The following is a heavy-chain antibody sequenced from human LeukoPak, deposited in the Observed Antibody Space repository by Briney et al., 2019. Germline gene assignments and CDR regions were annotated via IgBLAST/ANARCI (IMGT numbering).Heavy chain of an antibody. J-gene: IGHJ4*02. CDR2: IIPIFGTA. Sequence: SVKVSCKASGGTFSSYAISWVRQAPGQGLEWMGGIIPIFGTANYAQKFQGRVTITADESTSTAYMELSSLRSEDTAVNYCARIPTTVGAEGWFDYWGQGTLVTVSS. V-gene: IGHV1-69*01. D-gene: IGHD1-26*01. CDR3: ARIPTTVGAEGWFDY. CDR1: GGTFSSYA.